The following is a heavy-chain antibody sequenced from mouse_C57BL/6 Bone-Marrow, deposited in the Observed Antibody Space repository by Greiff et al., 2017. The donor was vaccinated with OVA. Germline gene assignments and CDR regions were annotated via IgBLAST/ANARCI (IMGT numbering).Heavy chain of an antibody. CDR1: GYTFTSYW. Sequence: QVQLQQPGAELVKPGASVKMSCKASGYTFTSYWITWVKQRPGQGLEWIGNIYPGSGSTNYNEKCKSKDRLTVDTASSTAYMQLSSLTSVDSAVYYVARRFYYDYSFDYGGQGTTLTVSS. CDR2: IYPGSGST. CDR3: ARRFYYDYSFDY. D-gene: IGHD2-4*01. V-gene: IGHV1-55*01. J-gene: IGHJ2*01.